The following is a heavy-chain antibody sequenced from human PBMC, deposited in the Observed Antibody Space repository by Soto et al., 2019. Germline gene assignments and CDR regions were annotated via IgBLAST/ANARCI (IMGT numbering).Heavy chain of an antibody. D-gene: IGHD3-3*01. V-gene: IGHV4-34*01. J-gene: IGHJ4*02. CDR2: INHSGST. Sequence: SETLSLTCAVYGGSFSGYYWSWIRQPPGKGLEWIGEINHSGSTNYNPSLKSRVTISVDTSKNQFSLKLSSVTAADTAVYYCARDSFWSGYAFDYWGQGTLVTVSS. CDR3: ARDSFWSGYAFDY. CDR1: GGSFSGYY.